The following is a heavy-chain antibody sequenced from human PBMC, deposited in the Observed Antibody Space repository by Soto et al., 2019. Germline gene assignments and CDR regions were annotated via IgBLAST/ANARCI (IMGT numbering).Heavy chain of an antibody. V-gene: IGHV4-34*01. J-gene: IGHJ6*02. CDR1: GGSFGGYY. CDR3: ARGGKGPGYSNSWYMYYYGTDV. CDR2: INHSGST. D-gene: IGHD6-13*01. Sequence: SQTLSLTCAVYGGSFGGYYWRWIRQPPGKGLEWIGEINHSGSTNYNPSLKSRVTISVDTSKNQFSLKLSSVTAADTAVYYCARGGKGPGYSNSWYMYYYGTDVWAQGTTEPVS.